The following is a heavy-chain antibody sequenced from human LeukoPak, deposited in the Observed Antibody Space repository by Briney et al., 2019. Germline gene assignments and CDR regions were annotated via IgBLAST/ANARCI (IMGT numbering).Heavy chain of an antibody. CDR3: ARDYYDSSGIDP. D-gene: IGHD3-22*01. Sequence: SETLSLTCTVSGGSISSGSYYWNWIRQPAGKGLEWIGRIYTSGSTNYNPSLKSRVTISVDTSKNQFSLKLSSVTAADTAVYYCARDYYDSSGIDPWGQGTLVTVSS. J-gene: IGHJ5*02. CDR2: IYTSGST. CDR1: GGSISSGSYY. V-gene: IGHV4-61*02.